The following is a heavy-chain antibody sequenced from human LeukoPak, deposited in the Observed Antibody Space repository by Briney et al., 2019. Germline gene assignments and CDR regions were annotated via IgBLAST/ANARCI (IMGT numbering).Heavy chain of an antibody. CDR1: GGSLSGYY. CDR3: ARGGGGSYPDY. J-gene: IGHJ4*02. CDR2: INHSGST. V-gene: IGHV4-34*01. Sequence: SETLSLTCAVYGGSLSGYYWSWIRQPSGKGLEWIGEINHSGSTNYNLSLKSRVTISVDTSKNQFSLKLSSVTAADTAVYYCARGGGGSYPDYWGQGTLVTVSS. D-gene: IGHD1-26*01.